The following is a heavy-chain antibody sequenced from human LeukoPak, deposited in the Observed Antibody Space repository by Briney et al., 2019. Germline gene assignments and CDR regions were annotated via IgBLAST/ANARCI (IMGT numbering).Heavy chain of an antibody. CDR2: ISGSGGNT. D-gene: IGHD3-10*01. J-gene: IGHJ4*02. CDR3: AKGAYYGSDDYFDY. Sequence: GGSLRLSCAASGFTFSTYAMNWVRQAPGKGLEWVSSISGSGGNTYYADSVKGRFTISRDNSKNMLYLQMNGLRAEDTAVYYCAKGAYYGSDDYFDYWGQGTPVTVSS. V-gene: IGHV3-23*01. CDR1: GFTFSTYA.